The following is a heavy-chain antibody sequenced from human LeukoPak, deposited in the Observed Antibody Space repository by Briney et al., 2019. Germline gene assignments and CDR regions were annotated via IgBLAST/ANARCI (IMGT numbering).Heavy chain of an antibody. J-gene: IGHJ4*02. CDR3: ARGAAQGDFDY. CDR2: ITSDGSGT. D-gene: IGHD3-16*01. V-gene: IGHV3-74*01. CDR1: GFTFSSAW. Sequence: GSLRLSCAASGFTFSSAWMHWVRQVPGKGLVWVSRITSDGSGTSYVDSVKGRFTISRDNAKNTVYLQMDSLRPEDTAVYYCARGAAQGDFDYWGQGTLVTVSS.